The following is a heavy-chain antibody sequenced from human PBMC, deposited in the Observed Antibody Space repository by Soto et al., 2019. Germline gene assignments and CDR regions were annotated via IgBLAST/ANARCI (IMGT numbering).Heavy chain of an antibody. V-gene: IGHV5-51*01. Sequence: GESLKISCKGSGYSFTSYWIGWVRQMPGKGLEWMGIIYPGDSDTRYSPSFQGQVTISADKSISTAYLQWSSLKASDTAMYYCARLGGTGYCSSTSCPGNYYYYGMDVWGQGTMVTVSS. D-gene: IGHD2-2*01. CDR3: ARLGGTGYCSSTSCPGNYYYYGMDV. CDR2: IYPGDSDT. CDR1: GYSFTSYW. J-gene: IGHJ6*02.